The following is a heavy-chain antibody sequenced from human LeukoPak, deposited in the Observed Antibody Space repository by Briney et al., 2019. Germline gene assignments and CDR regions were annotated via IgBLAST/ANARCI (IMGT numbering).Heavy chain of an antibody. CDR2: TRSKAHGGGI. CDR1: GFTFGDYG. V-gene: IGHV3-49*05. CDR3: SRSINGYDFMVGF. J-gene: IGHJ4*02. Sequence: KSGGSLGLSCTASGFTFGDYGMSWFRQAPGKGLEWVGFTRSKAHGGGIEYAASVRGRFTISRDDSKSIAYLQMNSLKTEDTAVYYCSRSINGYDFMVGFWGQGTLVAVSS. D-gene: IGHD5-12*01.